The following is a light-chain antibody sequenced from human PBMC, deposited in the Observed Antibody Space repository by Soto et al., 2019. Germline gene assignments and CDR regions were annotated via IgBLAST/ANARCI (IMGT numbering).Light chain of an antibody. Sequence: DIELTHSHSTLSSSLGDRATLSSRASQSISSYLAWYQQKPGKAPRLLIYDASSRATGIPARFSGSGSGTDFTLTITSLEPEDSAMYYCQQYAYSLLTFGGGTKVDIK. CDR1: QSISSY. CDR3: QQYAYSLLT. J-gene: IGKJ4*01. V-gene: IGKV3-11*01. CDR2: DAS.